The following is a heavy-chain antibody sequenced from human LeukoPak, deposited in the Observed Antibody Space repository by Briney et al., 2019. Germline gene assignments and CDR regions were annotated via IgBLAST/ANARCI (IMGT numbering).Heavy chain of an antibody. Sequence: SQTLSLTCAISGDSVSSNSAAWNWIRQSPSRGLEWLGGTYYRSNWYNDYAVSVKSRITINPDTSKNQFSLQLNSVTPEDTAVYYCAREGSSSWYDVRGWFDPWGQGTLVTVSS. D-gene: IGHD6-13*01. J-gene: IGHJ5*02. CDR1: GDSVSSNSAA. CDR3: AREGSSSWYDVRGWFDP. CDR2: TYYRSNWYN. V-gene: IGHV6-1*01.